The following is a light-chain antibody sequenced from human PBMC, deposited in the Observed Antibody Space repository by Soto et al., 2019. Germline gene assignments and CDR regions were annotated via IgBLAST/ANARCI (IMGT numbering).Light chain of an antibody. J-gene: IGLJ1*01. V-gene: IGLV2-14*01. Sequence: QSALTQPASVSGSPGQSITISCTGASSDLGNYDYVSWYQQHPGKAPKLIIYEVTNRPSGVSSRFSGSKSGNTASLTISGLQADDEADYYCGSYTTTSYVFGSGTRSPS. CDR3: GSYTTTSYV. CDR1: SSDLGNYDY. CDR2: EVT.